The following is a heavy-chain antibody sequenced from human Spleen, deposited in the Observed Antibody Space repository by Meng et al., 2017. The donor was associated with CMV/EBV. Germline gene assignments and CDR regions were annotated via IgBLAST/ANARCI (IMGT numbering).Heavy chain of an antibody. J-gene: IGHJ4*02. CDR1: GFSLSTSGVG. V-gene: IGHV2-5*01. Sequence: SGPTLVKPTQTLTLTCTFSGFSLSTSGVGVGWIRQPPGKALEWLALIYWNDDKRYSPSLKSRLTITKDTSKNQVVLTMTNMDPVDTATYYCAHTDYDFWSGPGENYFDYWGQGTLVTSPQ. CDR2: IYWNDDK. CDR3: AHTDYDFWSGPGENYFDY. D-gene: IGHD3-3*01.